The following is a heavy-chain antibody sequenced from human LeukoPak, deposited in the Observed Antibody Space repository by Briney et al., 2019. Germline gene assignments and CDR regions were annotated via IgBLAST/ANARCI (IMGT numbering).Heavy chain of an antibody. J-gene: IGHJ4*02. CDR2: IGSRSSYI. D-gene: IGHD5/OR15-5a*01. V-gene: IGHV3-21*06. CDR3: VRDRTVSTILDY. CDR1: GFTFSFYS. Sequence: GGSLRLSCAASGFTFSFYSMNWVRQAPGRGLEWVSSIGSRSSYINYADSVKGRFTISRDNAKNTVYLQMNSLRGEDTAVYYCVRDRTVSTILDYWGQGTLVTVSS.